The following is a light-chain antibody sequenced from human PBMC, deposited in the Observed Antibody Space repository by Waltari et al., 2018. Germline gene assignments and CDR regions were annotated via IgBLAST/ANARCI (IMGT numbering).Light chain of an antibody. V-gene: IGKV1-27*01. CDR2: GAT. J-gene: IGKJ1*01. CDR3: QRYNSPPWA. CDR1: PGVTDY. Sequence: DIQMTQSPSSLSASVGDTVTITCRATPGVTDYFAWFQQKPGGIPRVLIYGATNLQSGVPARFSGSGFGTHFTLTISSLQPEDVATYYCQRYNSPPWAFGQGTKVEIK.